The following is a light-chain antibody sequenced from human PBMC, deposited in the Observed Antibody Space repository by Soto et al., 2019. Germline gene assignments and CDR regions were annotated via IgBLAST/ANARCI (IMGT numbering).Light chain of an antibody. CDR2: GAS. J-gene: IGKJ1*01. V-gene: IGKV3-20*01. CDR3: QQYGRSVPIT. Sequence: EIVLTQFPGTLSLSPGERATLSCRAIQSVSSSYLAWYQQKPGQPPRLLIFGASSRTTGIPDRFSGSGSGTDFTLTISRLEPEDFAVYYCQQYGRSVPITFGQGTKVDIK. CDR1: QSVSSSY.